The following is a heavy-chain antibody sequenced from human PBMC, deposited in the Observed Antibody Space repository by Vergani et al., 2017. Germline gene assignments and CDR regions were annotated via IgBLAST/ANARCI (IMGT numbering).Heavy chain of an antibody. CDR1: GYSFTSYW. J-gene: IGHJ5*02. D-gene: IGHD3-10*01. V-gene: IGHV5-51*01. CDR3: ARQRTVTMVRGVTNWFDP. CDR2: IYPGDSDT. Sequence: EVQLVPSGAEVKKPGESLKISCKGSGYSFTSYWIGWVRQMPGKGLEWMGIIYPGDSDTRYSPSFQGQVTISADKSISTAYLQWSSLKASDTAMYYCARQRTVTMVRGVTNWFDPWGQGTLVTVSS.